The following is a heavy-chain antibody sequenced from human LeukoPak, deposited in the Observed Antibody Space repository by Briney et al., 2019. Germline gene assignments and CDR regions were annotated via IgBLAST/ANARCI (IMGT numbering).Heavy chain of an antibody. J-gene: IGHJ4*02. CDR2: ISAYNGNT. V-gene: IGHV1-18*01. CDR1: GYTFTSYG. D-gene: IGHD3-22*01. CDR3: ARDTYYYDSSGYRRFDY. Sequence: ASVKVSCKASGYTFTSYGISWVRQAPGQGLEWMGWISAYNGNTNYAQKLQGRVTMTTDTSTSTAYMELRSLGSDDTAVYYCARDTYYYDSSGYRRFDYWGQGTLVTVSS.